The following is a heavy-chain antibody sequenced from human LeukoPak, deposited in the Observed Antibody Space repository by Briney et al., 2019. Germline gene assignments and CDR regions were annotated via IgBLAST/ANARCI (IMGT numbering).Heavy chain of an antibody. V-gene: IGHV4-38-2*01. CDR3: ARLGGSYYADFDY. CDR2: IYYSGST. CDR1: NYSISSGYF. D-gene: IGHD1-26*01. Sequence: SETLSLTCSVSNYSISSGYFWGWIRQPPGKGLEWIGSIYYSGSTYYNPSLKSRVTISVDTSKNQFSLKLSSVTAADTAVYYCARLGGSYYADFDYWGQGTLVTVSS. J-gene: IGHJ4*02.